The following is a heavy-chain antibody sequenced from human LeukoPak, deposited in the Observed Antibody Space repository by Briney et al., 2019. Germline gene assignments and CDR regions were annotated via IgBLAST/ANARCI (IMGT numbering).Heavy chain of an antibody. V-gene: IGHV4-4*07. D-gene: IGHD3-3*01. CDR2: IYTSGST. CDR1: GGSISSYY. CDR3: ARDLNSRAYYDFWSGYSDPNWFDP. Sequence: PSETLSLTCTVSGGSISSYYWSWIRQPAGKGVERIGRIYTSGSTNYNPSLKSRVTMSVDTSKNQFSLKLSSVTAADTAVYYCARDLNSRAYYDFWSGYSDPNWFDPWGQGTLVTVSS. J-gene: IGHJ5*02.